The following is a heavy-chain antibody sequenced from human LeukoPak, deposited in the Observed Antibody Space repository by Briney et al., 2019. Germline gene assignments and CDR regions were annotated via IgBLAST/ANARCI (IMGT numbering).Heavy chain of an antibody. CDR2: ISSSRSYI. Sequence: GGSLRLSCAASGFTFSSYSMNWVRQAPGKGLEWVSSISSSRSYIYYADSVKGRFTISRDNAKNSLYLQTNSLRAEDTAVYYCAREWFGTSLDYWGQGTLVTVSS. CDR1: GFTFSSYS. V-gene: IGHV3-21*01. D-gene: IGHD2-2*01. J-gene: IGHJ4*02. CDR3: AREWFGTSLDY.